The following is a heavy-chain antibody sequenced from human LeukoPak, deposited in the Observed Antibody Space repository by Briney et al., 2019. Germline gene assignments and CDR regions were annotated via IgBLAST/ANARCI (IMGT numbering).Heavy chain of an antibody. CDR2: IIPIFGTA. CDR1: GGTFSSYA. V-gene: IGHV1-69*13. CDR3: ARGECRDGYNCGYYYYYMDV. D-gene: IGHD5-24*01. J-gene: IGHJ6*03. Sequence: SVKVSCKASGGTFSSYAISWVRQAPGQGLEWMGGIIPIFGTANYAQKFQGRATITADESTSTAYMELSSLRSEDTAVYYCARGECRDGYNCGYYYYYMDVWGKGTTVTVSS.